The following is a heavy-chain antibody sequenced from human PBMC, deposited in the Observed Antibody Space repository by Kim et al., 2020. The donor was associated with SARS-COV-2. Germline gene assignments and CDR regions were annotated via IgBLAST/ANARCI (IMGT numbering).Heavy chain of an antibody. V-gene: IGHV5-51*01. Sequence: GESLKISCKGSGYSFTNYWIGWVRQMPGKGLEWMGIIYPGDSHTKYSPSFQGQVTISADNSITTAYLQWSSLKASDTAMYYCARHPRKGVDVKENWYFELSGRGTLVTVSP. J-gene: IGHJ2*01. CDR2: IYPGDSHT. CDR1: GYSFTNYW. D-gene: IGHD5-12*01. CDR3: ARHPRKGVDVKENWYFEL.